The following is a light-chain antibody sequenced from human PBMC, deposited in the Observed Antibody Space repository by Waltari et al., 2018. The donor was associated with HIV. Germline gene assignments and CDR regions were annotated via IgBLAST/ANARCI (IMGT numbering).Light chain of an antibody. CDR3: RQTLQSPWT. CDR1: QSLLHSNGYTC. CDR2: MGS. Sequence: IVMTQSPLSVSVPPGVQASISCRYNQSLLHSNGYTCLDWYMQKPGQSPQVLFYMGSNRASGVPDMFSGSGSGADFILKISRVEAEDIGIYYCRQTLQSPWTFGQRTKVEVK. V-gene: IGKV2-28*01. J-gene: IGKJ1*01.